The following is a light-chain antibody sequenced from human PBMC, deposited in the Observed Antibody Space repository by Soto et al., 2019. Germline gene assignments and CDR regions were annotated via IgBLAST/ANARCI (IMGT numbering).Light chain of an antibody. CDR3: QGWYKRLTCPV. V-gene: IGLV1-44*01. Sequence: QSALTQPPSASGTPGQRVTVSCSGSSSNIGTNTVSWYQQLPGTAPKLLISRNNQRPSGVPDRFSGSKSGTSASLAISGPHFGVVFIIWCQGWYKRLTCPVFGGG. CDR2: RNN. J-gene: IGLJ3*02. CDR1: SSNIGTNT.